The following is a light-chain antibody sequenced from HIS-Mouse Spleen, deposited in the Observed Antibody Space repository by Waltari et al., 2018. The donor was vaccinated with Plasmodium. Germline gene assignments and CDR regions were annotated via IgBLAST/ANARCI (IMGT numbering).Light chain of an antibody. V-gene: IGLV3-25*03. Sequence: SYELTQPPSVSVSPGQTARITCSGDALPKQYAYWSQQKTGQAPVLVIYKDSERPSGIPERFSGSSSGTTVTLTISGVQAEDEADYYCQSADSSGTPNWVFGGGTKLTVL. J-gene: IGLJ3*02. CDR1: ALPKQY. CDR2: KDS. CDR3: QSADSSGTPNWV.